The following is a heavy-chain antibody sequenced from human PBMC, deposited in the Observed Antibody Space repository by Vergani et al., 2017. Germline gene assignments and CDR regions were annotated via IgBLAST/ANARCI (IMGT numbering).Heavy chain of an antibody. Sequence: QLQLQESGPGLVKPSETLSLTCTVSGVSIGSNSYYWGWIRQPPGKGLEWIGTIYYTGTTYCNEAHKSRLTISVDTSKNQFSLNLTSVTAADTAVYYCTRHGRSGWAGYFQHWGQGTLVTASS. V-gene: IGHV4-39*01. J-gene: IGHJ1*01. CDR3: TRHGRSGWAGYFQH. CDR2: IYYTGTT. D-gene: IGHD6-19*01. CDR1: GVSIGSNSYY.